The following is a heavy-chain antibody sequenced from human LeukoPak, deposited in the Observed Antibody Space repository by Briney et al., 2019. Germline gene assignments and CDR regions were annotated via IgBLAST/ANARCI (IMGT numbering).Heavy chain of an antibody. J-gene: IGHJ4*02. V-gene: IGHV4-39*01. D-gene: IGHD3-9*01. CDR1: GGSISSCSYY. Sequence: PSETLSLTCTVSGGSISSCSYYWGRIRQPPGKGLEWIGSIYYSGSTYYNPSLKSRVTISVDTSKNQFSLKLSSVTAADTAVYYCARQPTTGVRYFDWLYYFDYWGQGTLVTVSS. CDR2: IYYSGST. CDR3: ARQPTTGVRYFDWLYYFDY.